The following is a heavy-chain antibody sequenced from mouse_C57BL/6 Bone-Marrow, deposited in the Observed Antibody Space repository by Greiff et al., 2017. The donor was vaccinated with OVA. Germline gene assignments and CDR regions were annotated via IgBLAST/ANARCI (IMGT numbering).Heavy chain of an antibody. Sequence: VQLQQPGAELVKPGASVKLSCKASGYTFTSYWMHWVKQRPGQGLEWIGMIHHNSGSTNYNEKFKSKATLTVDKSSSTAYMQLSSLTSEDSAVYYCARGFYYYYAMDYWGQGTSVTVSS. CDR3: ARGFYYYYAMDY. D-gene: IGHD1-1*01. CDR1: GYTFTSYW. J-gene: IGHJ4*01. CDR2: IHHNSGST. V-gene: IGHV1-64*01.